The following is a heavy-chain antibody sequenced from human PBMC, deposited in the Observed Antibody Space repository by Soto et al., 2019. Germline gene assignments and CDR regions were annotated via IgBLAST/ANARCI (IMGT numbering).Heavy chain of an antibody. J-gene: IGHJ4*02. V-gene: IGHV3-53*02. Sequence: EVQLVETGGGLIQPGGSLRLSCAASGFTVSSNYMSWVRQAPGKGLEWVSVIYSGGSTYYADSVKSRFTISRDNYKNTLYLEMNSLRAEDTAVYDCATAKRWLQLGYFDYWGQGTLVTVSS. CDR1: GFTVSSNY. CDR3: ATAKRWLQLGYFDY. CDR2: IYSGGST. D-gene: IGHD5-12*01.